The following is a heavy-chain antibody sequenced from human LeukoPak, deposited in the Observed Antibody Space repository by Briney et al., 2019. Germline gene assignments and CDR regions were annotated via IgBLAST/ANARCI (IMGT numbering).Heavy chain of an antibody. CDR1: GFTFSSYA. D-gene: IGHD3-3*01. CDR3: AKDLSAPSITIFGVVILAFDY. V-gene: IGHV3-23*01. J-gene: IGHJ4*02. CDR2: ISGSGGST. Sequence: GGSLRLSCAASGFTFSSYAMSWVRQAPGKGLEWVPTISGSGGSTYYADSVKGRFTISRDNSKNTLYLQMNSLRAEDTAVYYCAKDLSAPSITIFGVVILAFDYWGQGTLVTVSS.